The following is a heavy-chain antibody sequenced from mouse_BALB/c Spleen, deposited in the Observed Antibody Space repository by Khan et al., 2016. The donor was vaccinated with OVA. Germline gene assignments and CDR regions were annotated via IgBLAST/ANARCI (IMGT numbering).Heavy chain of an antibody. J-gene: IGHJ2*01. Sequence: QVQLKQSGPELVKPGASVKMSCKASGYTFTYYVITWVKQRTGQGLEWIGEIYPGSDNAYYNERFKGKATLTADKSSNTTYMQLSSLTSEDSAVYLCASGDGCYVYFYYWGQGTTLTVSS. V-gene: IGHV1-77*01. CDR3: ASGDGCYVYFYY. D-gene: IGHD2-3*01. CDR1: GYTFTYYV. CDR2: IYPGSDNA.